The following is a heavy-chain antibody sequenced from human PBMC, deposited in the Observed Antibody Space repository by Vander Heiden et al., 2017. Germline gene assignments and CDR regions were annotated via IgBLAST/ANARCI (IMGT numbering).Heavy chain of an antibody. CDR1: GFTFGQYY. Sequence: EVQLVESGGGSVQPGGSRRLSCVGSGFTFGQYYIHWMRQAPGKGLVWVSNIKSDGSITNYPDSARGRFTSSRDNARSTVYLQMNDLRAEDTAVYYCARGNYGMDVWGQGSTVTVSS. CDR3: ARGNYGMDV. CDR2: IKSDGSIT. J-gene: IGHJ6*02. V-gene: IGHV3-74*01.